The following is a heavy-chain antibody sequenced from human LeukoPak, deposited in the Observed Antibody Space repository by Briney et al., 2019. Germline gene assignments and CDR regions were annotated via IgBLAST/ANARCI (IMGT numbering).Heavy chain of an antibody. V-gene: IGHV4-59*08. CDR1: GGSISSYY. D-gene: IGHD5-12*01. J-gene: IGHJ4*02. CDR3: ARHGKDIVATYDS. CDR2: IYYSGST. Sequence: SETLSPTCTVSGGSISSYYWSWIRQPPGKGLEWIGYIYYSGSTNYNPSLKSRVTISVDTSKNQFSLRLSSVTAADTAMYYCARHGKDIVATYDSWGQGTLVTVSS.